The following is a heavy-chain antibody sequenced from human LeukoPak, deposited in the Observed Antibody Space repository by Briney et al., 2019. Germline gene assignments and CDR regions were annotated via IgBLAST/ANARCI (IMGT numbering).Heavy chain of an antibody. CDR3: ARRAGAYSHPYDY. CDR1: GFTFSSYS. CDR2: ISSSSSYI. Sequence: GGSLRLSCAASGFTFSSYSINWVRQAPGKGLEWVSSISSSSSYIYYADSVKGRFTISRDNAKNSLYLQMNSLRAEDTAVYYCARRAGAYSHPYDYWGQGTLVTVSS. D-gene: IGHD4/OR15-4a*01. J-gene: IGHJ4*02. V-gene: IGHV3-21*01.